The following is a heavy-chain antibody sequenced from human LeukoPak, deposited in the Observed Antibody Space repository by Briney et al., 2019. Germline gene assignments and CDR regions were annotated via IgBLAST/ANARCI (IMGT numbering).Heavy chain of an antibody. Sequence: PGSSLRLSCEASGFTFSSYGMNWVRQAPGTGLEWISYISGSSTKYYADSVKGRFTLHSTNANNSLYLQMDGLRVEETAIYYCARDRGYCNGGRCYGGWFDPWGQGTLVIVSS. D-gene: IGHD2-15*01. V-gene: IGHV3-21*05. CDR3: ARDRGYCNGGRCYGGWFDP. J-gene: IGHJ5*02. CDR1: GFTFSSYG. CDR2: ISGSSTK.